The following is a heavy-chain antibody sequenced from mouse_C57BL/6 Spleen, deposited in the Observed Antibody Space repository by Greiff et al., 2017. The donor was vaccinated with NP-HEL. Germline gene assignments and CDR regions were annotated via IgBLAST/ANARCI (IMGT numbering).Heavy chain of an antibody. CDR2: IWRGGST. V-gene: IGHV2-5*01. CDR1: GFSLTSYG. D-gene: IGHD1-1*01. Sequence: QVQLQQSGPGLVQPSQSLSITCTVSGFSLTSYGVHWVRQSPGKGLEWLGVIWRGGSTDYNAAFMSRLSITKDNSKSQVFFKMNSLQADDTAIYYCAKKGDYGSSYYYAMDYWGQGTSVTVSS. CDR3: AKKGDYGSSYYYAMDY. J-gene: IGHJ4*01.